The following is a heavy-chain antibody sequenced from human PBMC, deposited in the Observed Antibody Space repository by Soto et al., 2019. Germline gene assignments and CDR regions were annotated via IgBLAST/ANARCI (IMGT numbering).Heavy chain of an antibody. CDR3: ARSDYYDSSFDY. D-gene: IGHD3-22*01. Sequence: GSRRLSCAASGFTVRRYRMHWVRQAPGKGLVWVSRINSDGSSTSYADSVKGRFTISRDNAKNTLYLQMNSLRAEDTAVYYCARSDYYDSSFDYWGQGT. J-gene: IGHJ4*02. CDR1: GFTVRRYR. V-gene: IGHV3-74*01. CDR2: INSDGSST.